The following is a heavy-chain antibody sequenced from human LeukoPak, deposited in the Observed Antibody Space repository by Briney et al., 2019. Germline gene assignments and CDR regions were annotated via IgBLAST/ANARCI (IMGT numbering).Heavy chain of an antibody. CDR2: ISAYNGNT. J-gene: IGHJ4*02. D-gene: IGHD6-13*01. V-gene: IGHV1-18*01. CDR3: ARDGYSSSWYLDY. CDR1: GYTFTDYG. Sequence: ASVQVSCKASGYTFTDYGFSWVRQAPGQGVEWMGWISAYNGNTNYAQKLQGRVTMTTDTSTSTAYIELMSLRSDDTAVYYCARDGYSSSWYLDYWGQGKLITVSA.